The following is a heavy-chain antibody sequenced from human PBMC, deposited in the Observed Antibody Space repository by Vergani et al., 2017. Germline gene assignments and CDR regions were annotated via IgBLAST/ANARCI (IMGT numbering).Heavy chain of an antibody. D-gene: IGHD4-23*01. Sequence: QVQLQESGPGLVKPSETLSLTCTVSGYSISSGYYWGWIRQPPGKGLEWIGSIYHSGSTYYNPSLKSRVTISVDTSKNQFSLKLSSVTAADTAVSYCARGRGYGGNSGASYGMDVWGQGTTVTVSS. J-gene: IGHJ6*02. V-gene: IGHV4-38-2*02. CDR3: ARGRGYGGNSGASYGMDV. CDR2: IYHSGST. CDR1: GYSISSGYY.